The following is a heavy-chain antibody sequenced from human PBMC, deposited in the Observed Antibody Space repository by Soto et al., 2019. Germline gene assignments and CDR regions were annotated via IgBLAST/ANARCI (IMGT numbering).Heavy chain of an antibody. CDR2: INHSGST. CDR1: GGSFSGYY. CDR3: AREKFSWPYYYYYMDV. D-gene: IGHD6-13*01. J-gene: IGHJ6*03. V-gene: IGHV4-34*01. Sequence: QVQLQQWGAGLLKPSETLSLTCAVYGGSFSGYYWSWIRQPPGKGLEWIGEINHSGSTNYNPSLKSRVTISVDTSKNQFSLKLSSVTAADTAVYYCAREKFSWPYYYYYMDVWGKGTTVTVSS.